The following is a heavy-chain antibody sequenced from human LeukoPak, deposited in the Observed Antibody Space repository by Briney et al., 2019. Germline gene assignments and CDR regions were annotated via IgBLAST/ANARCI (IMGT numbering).Heavy chain of an antibody. D-gene: IGHD2-21*02. CDR1: GFTVSSNY. CDR3: ARDSPDDYFFDY. Sequence: QAGGSLRLSCAASGFTVSSNYMSWVRQAPGKGLEWVSVIYSGGSTYYADSVKGRFTISRDNSKNTLYLQMNSLRAEDTAVYYCARDSPDDYFFDYWGQGTLVTVSS. J-gene: IGHJ4*02. V-gene: IGHV3-53*01. CDR2: IYSGGST.